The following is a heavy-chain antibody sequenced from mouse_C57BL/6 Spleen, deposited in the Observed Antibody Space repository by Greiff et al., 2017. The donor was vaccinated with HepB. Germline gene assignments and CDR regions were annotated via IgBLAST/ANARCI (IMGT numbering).Heavy chain of an antibody. D-gene: IGHD2-5*01. CDR3: ARSYYSNYVPYFDY. Sequence: VQLQQSGPELVKPGASVKISCKASGYAFSSSWMNWVKQRPGKGLEWIGRIYPGDGDTNYNGKFKGKATLTADKSSSTAYMQLSSLTSEDSAVYCCARSYYSNYVPYFDYWGQGTTLTVSS. J-gene: IGHJ2*01. CDR2: IYPGDGDT. CDR1: GYAFSSSW. V-gene: IGHV1-82*01.